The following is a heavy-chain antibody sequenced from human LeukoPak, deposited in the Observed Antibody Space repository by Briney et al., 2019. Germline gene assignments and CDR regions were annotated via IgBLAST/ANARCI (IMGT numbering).Heavy chain of an antibody. Sequence: HGESLKISCKGFGYTFSAYWIGWVRQMPGRGLEGMGIIYPTESDTKYSPPFHIKYTPSLEDQVTISADTSTNTAYLQWSSLRASDTAMYYCARHSPSYSSSWTDFDYWGQGTLVTVSS. V-gene: IGHV5-51*01. CDR3: ARHSPSYSSSWTDFDY. CDR2: IYPTESDT. CDR1: GYTFSAYW. D-gene: IGHD6-13*01. J-gene: IGHJ4*02.